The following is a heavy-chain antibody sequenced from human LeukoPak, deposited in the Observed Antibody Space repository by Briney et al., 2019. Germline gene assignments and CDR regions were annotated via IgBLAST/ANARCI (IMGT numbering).Heavy chain of an antibody. CDR2: INPSGGST. J-gene: IGHJ4*02. Sequence: ASVKVSCKASGYTFITYYMHWVRQAPGQGLEWMGIINPSGGSTSYTQKFQGRATMTGDTSTSTVYMELSSLRSEDTAVYYRARGEGNYFDYWGQGTLVTVSS. V-gene: IGHV1-46*01. CDR1: GYTFITYY. D-gene: IGHD1-26*01. CDR3: ARGEGNYFDY.